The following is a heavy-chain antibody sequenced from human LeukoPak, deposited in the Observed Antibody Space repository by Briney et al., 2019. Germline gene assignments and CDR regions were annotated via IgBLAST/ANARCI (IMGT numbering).Heavy chain of an antibody. J-gene: IGHJ4*02. V-gene: IGHV4-59*01. CDR3: ARGQGSEAYYFDY. CDR2: VYYSGSA. CDR1: GGSISTYY. Sequence: SETLSLTCTVSGGSISTYYWTWIRQPPGKGLEWIGYVYYSGSANHNPSLKSRVTISVDTSMNQFSLKLSSVTAADTAVYYCARGQGSEAYYFDYWGQGNPVTVSS.